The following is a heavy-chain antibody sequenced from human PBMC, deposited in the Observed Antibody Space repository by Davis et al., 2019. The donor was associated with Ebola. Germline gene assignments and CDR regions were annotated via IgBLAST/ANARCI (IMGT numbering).Heavy chain of an antibody. D-gene: IGHD4-11*01. Sequence: PSETLSLTCAVYGGSFSGYYWSWIRQPPGKGLEWIGEINHSGSTNYNPSLKSRVTISVDTSKNQFSLKLSSVTAADTAVYYCARGRSDYKFHYYYGMDVWDQGTTVTVSS. J-gene: IGHJ6*02. V-gene: IGHV4-34*01. CDR1: GGSFSGYY. CDR2: INHSGST. CDR3: ARGRSDYKFHYYYGMDV.